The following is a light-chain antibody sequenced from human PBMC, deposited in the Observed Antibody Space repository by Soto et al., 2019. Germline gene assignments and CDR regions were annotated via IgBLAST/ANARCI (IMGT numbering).Light chain of an antibody. J-gene: IGKJ1*01. V-gene: IGKV3-20*01. CDR2: DVS. CDR3: QHFGGSLWP. CDR1: QSISGNS. Sequence: ELVLTQSPGTLSLSPGERATLSCRASQSISGNSLAWYRQDRGQAPRLIIYDVSTRATGIPDRFSGSGSGTDFTLTISRLEPEDFAVFFCQHFGGSLWPFVQGTRVEIK.